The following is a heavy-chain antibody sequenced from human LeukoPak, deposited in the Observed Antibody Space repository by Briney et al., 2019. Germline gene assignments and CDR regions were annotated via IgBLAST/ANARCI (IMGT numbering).Heavy chain of an antibody. J-gene: IGHJ4*02. CDR2: INHSGST. CDR3: TRVFDS. V-gene: IGHV4-34*01. CDR1: GGPFSGYY. Sequence: SETLSLTCAVYGGPFSGYYWSWIRQPPGKGLEWIGEINHSGSTNYNPSLKSRVTISVDTSKNQFSLKLTSVTAADTAVYYCTRVFDSWGQGTLVTVSP.